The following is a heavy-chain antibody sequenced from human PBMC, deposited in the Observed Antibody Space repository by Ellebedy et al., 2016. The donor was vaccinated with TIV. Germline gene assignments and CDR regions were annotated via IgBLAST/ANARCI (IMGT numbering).Heavy chain of an antibody. D-gene: IGHD6-19*01. CDR1: GYTFTSYY. V-gene: IGHV1-46*01. CDR3: ASAGIAVAGRFDY. CDR2: INPSGGST. Sequence: AASVKVSCKASGYTFTSYYMHWVRQAPGQGLEWMGIINPSGGSTSYAQKFQGRVTMTRDTSTSTVYMELSSLRSEDTAVYYYASAGIAVAGRFDYWGQGTLVTVSS. J-gene: IGHJ4*02.